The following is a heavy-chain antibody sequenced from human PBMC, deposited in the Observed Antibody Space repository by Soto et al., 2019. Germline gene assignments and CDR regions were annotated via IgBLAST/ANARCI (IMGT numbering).Heavy chain of an antibody. CDR3: ARSLTTIAVAGGGVDY. Sequence: GASVKVSCKASGYTFTSYYMHWVLQAPGQGLEWMGIINPSGGSTSYAQKFQGRVTMTRDTSTSTVYMELSSLRSEDTAVYYCARSLTTIAVAGGGVDYWGQGTLVTVSS. J-gene: IGHJ4*02. CDR2: INPSGGST. CDR1: GYTFTSYY. D-gene: IGHD6-19*01. V-gene: IGHV1-46*01.